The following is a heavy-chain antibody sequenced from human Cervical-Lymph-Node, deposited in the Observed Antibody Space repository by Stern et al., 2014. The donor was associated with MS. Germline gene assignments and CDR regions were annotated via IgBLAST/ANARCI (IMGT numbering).Heavy chain of an antibody. D-gene: IGHD1-1*01. CDR1: RSSITTGYF. CDR3: ARGVQLWPYNGFDP. J-gene: IGHJ5*02. V-gene: IGHV4-38-2*02. Sequence: QVQLVESGPGLVKPSETLSLTCTVSRSSITTGYFWGWIRQPPGTGLEWIAGIYHTGSTYSNPSLDSRVTISVYTSKHQFSMWLRLGTAADTAVYYCARGVQLWPYNGFDPWGQGTLVTVAS. CDR2: IYHTGST.